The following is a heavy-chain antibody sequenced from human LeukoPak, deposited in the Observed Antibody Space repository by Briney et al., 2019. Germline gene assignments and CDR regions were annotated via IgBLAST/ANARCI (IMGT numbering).Heavy chain of an antibody. J-gene: IGHJ4*02. Sequence: GGSLRLSCAASVFTFSSYWMHWVRQAPGKGLVCVSRINSDGSSTSYADSVKGRFTISRDKAKNTLYLQMNSLRAEDTAVYYCAKATYGYSSPFDYWGQGTLVT. CDR1: VFTFSSYW. V-gene: IGHV3-74*01. CDR2: INSDGSST. D-gene: IGHD5-18*01. CDR3: AKATYGYSSPFDY.